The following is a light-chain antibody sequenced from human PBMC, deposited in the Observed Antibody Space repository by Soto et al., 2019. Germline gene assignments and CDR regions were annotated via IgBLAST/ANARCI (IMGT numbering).Light chain of an antibody. CDR3: SSYTTTTRL. CDR1: SIDIGSNNY. J-gene: IGLJ3*02. CDR2: DVS. V-gene: IGLV2-14*01. Sequence: QSALTQPASVSGSPGQSITIYCTGTSIDIGSNNYVSWFQQRPGKVPTLIIYDVSTRPSGVSTHFSGSKSGNTASLTISGLLPEDEAEYYCSSYTTTTRLFGGGTKLTVL.